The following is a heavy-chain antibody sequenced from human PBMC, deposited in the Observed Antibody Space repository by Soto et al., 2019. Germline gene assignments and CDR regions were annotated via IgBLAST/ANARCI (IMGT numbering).Heavy chain of an antibody. Sequence: GWSLRLSCAASGFTFSDYYMSWIRQAPGKGLEWVSYISSSGSTIYYADSVKGRFTISRDNAKNSLYLQMNSLRAEDTAVYYCARPQTPYYYDSSGYPFDYWGQGTLV. CDR2: ISSSGSTI. J-gene: IGHJ4*02. CDR1: GFTFSDYY. D-gene: IGHD3-22*01. V-gene: IGHV3-11*01. CDR3: ARPQTPYYYDSSGYPFDY.